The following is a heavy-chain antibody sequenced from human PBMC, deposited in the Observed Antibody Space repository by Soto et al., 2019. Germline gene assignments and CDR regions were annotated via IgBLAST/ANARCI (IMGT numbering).Heavy chain of an antibody. D-gene: IGHD3-3*01. J-gene: IGHJ6*02. V-gene: IGHV3-9*01. CDR2: ISWDGYSI. CDR1: GFTFDDHV. CDR3: ARSWSGSTSGRVDV. Sequence: EVQLVESGGGLVHPGRSLRLSCAASGFTFDDHVMHWVRQVPGKGLEWVGHISWDGYSIAYGGSVRGRFTISRDNAKNTPYLQMNSLRPEHTASYYCARSWSGSTSGRVDVWGQGTRVTVSS.